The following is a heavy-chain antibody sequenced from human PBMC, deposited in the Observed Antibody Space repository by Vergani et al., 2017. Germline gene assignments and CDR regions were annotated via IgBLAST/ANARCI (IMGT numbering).Heavy chain of an antibody. Sequence: EEHLVESGGGLVKPGGSLRLSCVASGFTSGSSSVNWVRHAPGRGLEWVSSISSSGNYVYYAASVKGRFSISRDNAKNLLSLQMNSLRADDTAVYYCARDQGSGTNRHHYGLDVWGQGTTVTVSS. CDR3: ARDQGSGTNRHHYGLDV. CDR1: GFTSGSSS. V-gene: IGHV3-21*06. CDR2: ISSSGNYV. J-gene: IGHJ6*02. D-gene: IGHD3-10*01.